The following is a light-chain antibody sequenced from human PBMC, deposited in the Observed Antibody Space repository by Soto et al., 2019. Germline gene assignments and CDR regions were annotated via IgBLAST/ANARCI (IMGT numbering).Light chain of an antibody. CDR1: SSDVGDYNY. CDR3: CSYAGSYTLWV. J-gene: IGLJ3*02. Sequence: QPVLTQPRSVSGSPGQSVTISCTGTSSDVGDYNYVSWYQQHPGKAPKLMIYDVNKRPSGVPDRFSGSKSGNTASLTISGLQAEDEADYYCCSYAGSYTLWVFGGGTKLTVL. V-gene: IGLV2-11*01. CDR2: DVN.